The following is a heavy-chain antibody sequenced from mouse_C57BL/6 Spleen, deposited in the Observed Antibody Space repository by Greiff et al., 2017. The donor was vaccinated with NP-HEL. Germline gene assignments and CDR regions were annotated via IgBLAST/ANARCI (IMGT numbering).Heavy chain of an antibody. CDR1: GFTFSSYA. CDR3: ARDRYYGSSSYAMDY. V-gene: IGHV5-4*01. D-gene: IGHD1-1*01. J-gene: IGHJ4*01. Sequence: EVMLVESGGGLVKPGGSLKLSCAASGFTFSSYAMSWVRQTPEKRLEWVATISDGGSYTYYPDNVQGRFTLSRDNAKNNLYLQMSHLKSEDTAMYYCARDRYYGSSSYAMDYWGQGTSVTVSS. CDR2: ISDGGSYT.